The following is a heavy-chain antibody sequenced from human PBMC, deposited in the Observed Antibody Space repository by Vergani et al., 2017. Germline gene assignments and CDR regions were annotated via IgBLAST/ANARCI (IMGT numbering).Heavy chain of an antibody. V-gene: IGHV3-9*01. CDR2: ISWNSGSI. CDR3: AKAAGMIVVVNPFDY. Sequence: EVQLVESGGGLVQPGRSLRLSCAASGFTFDDYAMHWVRQAPGKGLEWVSGISWNSGSIGYADSVKGRFTISRDNAKNSLYLQMNSLRAEDTALYYCAKAAGMIVVVNPFDYWGQGTLVTVSS. D-gene: IGHD3-22*01. CDR1: GFTFDDYA. J-gene: IGHJ4*02.